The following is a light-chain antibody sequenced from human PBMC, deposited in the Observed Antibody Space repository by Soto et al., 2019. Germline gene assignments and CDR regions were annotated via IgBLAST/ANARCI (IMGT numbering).Light chain of an antibody. CDR3: QQYYTTPHT. J-gene: IGKJ2*01. Sequence: DIVMTQSPDSLAVSLGERATINCKSSQSVLYSSNNKNYLVWYQRKPGQPPKLLMYWASTRESGVPDRFSGSGSGTDFTLTISSLQAEDVAVYYCQQYYTTPHTFGQGTKLEIK. CDR2: WAS. V-gene: IGKV4-1*01. CDR1: QSVLYSSNNKNY.